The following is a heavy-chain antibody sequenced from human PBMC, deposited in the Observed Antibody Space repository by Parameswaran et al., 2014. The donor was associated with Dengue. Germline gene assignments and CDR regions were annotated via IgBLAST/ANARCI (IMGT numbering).Heavy chain of an antibody. D-gene: IGHD1-1*01. J-gene: IGHJ5*02. V-gene: IGHV1-3*01. CDR2: INAGNGVT. CDR3: ARGDLNWKWWFDP. Sequence: WVRQAPGQRLEWMGWINAGNGVTKYSQKFGGRVTLSRDTSANTVYMELTSLTSEDTALYYCARGDLNWKWWFDPWGQGTLVTVSS.